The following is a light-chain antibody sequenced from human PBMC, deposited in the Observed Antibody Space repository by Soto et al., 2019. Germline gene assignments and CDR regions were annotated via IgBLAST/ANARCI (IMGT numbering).Light chain of an antibody. CDR1: QSVSNNY. CDR3: QQYGSSGT. Sequence: EIVLTQSAGTLSWSLGERATLSCMASQSVSNNYLAWYQQKPGQAPRLLIYGASNRATGIPDRFSGSGSGTDFTLTISRLEPEDFAVYYCQQYGSSGTFGQGTKVDIK. J-gene: IGKJ1*01. CDR2: GAS. V-gene: IGKV3-20*01.